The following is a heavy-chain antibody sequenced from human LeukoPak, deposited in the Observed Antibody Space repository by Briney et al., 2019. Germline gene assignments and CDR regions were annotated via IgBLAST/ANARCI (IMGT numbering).Heavy chain of an antibody. CDR1: GGSISSYY. CDR3: ANSRDGYNLLNY. D-gene: IGHD5-24*01. V-gene: IGHV4-59*01. CDR2: IYYSGST. Sequence: SETLSLTCTVSGGSISSYYWSWIRQPPGKGLEWIGYIYYSGSTNYNPSLKSRVTISVDTSKNQFSLKLSSVTAADTAVYYCANSRDGYNLLNYWGQGTLVTVSS. J-gene: IGHJ4*02.